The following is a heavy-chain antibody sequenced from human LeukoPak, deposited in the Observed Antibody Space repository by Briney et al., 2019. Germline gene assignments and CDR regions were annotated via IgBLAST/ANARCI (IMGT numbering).Heavy chain of an antibody. D-gene: IGHD3-10*01. CDR2: IYYSGST. J-gene: IGHJ3*02. Sequence: SQTLSLTCTVSGGSISSGGHYWSWIRQHPGKGLEWIGYIYYSGSTYHNPSLKSRVTISIDASKNQFSLKLSSVTAADTAIYYCARNLYNNSYYDAFDIWGQGTMVTVSS. CDR1: GGSISSGGHY. V-gene: IGHV4-31*03. CDR3: ARNLYNNSYYDAFDI.